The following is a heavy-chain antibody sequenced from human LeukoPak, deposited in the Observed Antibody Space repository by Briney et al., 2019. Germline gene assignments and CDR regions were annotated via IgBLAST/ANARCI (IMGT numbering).Heavy chain of an antibody. CDR3: ATRNFGDYGAFDI. V-gene: IGHV1-24*01. CDR1: GYTLSDLA. CDR2: LHPEDGEA. J-gene: IGHJ3*02. D-gene: IGHD4-17*01. Sequence: ASVKVSCKVSGYTLSDLAMHWVRQAPGKGLEWMGGLHPEDGEAIYAQPLQGRVTMTEDTSTDTAYMELSSLRSEDTAVYYCATRNFGDYGAFDIWGHGTMVTVSS.